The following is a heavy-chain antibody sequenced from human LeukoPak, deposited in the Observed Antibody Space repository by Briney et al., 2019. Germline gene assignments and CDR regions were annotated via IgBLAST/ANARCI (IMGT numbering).Heavy chain of an antibody. D-gene: IGHD6-19*01. V-gene: IGHV1-18*01. J-gene: IGHJ3*02. CDR1: GYSFTSNV. CDR2: ISAYNGNT. CDR3: ARFGLGKHIEVAGIPFDI. Sequence: GASVKVPCKAPGYSFTSNVISWVRQAPGQGLEWMGWISAYNGNTNYAQKLQGRVTMTTDTSTSTAYMELRSLRSDDTAVYYCARFGLGKHIEVAGIPFDIWGQGTMVTVSS.